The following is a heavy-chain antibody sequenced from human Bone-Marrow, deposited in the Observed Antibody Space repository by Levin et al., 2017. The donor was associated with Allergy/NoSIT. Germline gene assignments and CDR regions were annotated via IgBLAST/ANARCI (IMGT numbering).Heavy chain of an antibody. V-gene: IGHV4-31*03. Sequence: SQTLSLTCSLSGGSISTGGFHWSWVRQRPGKGLEWIGYIYYSGNTYYNPSLQSRLSISIDTSKNQFSLRLTSVTAADTAVYYCAREHDYVFDYWGQGTLVTISS. CDR1: GGSISTGGFH. J-gene: IGHJ4*02. CDR2: IYYSGNT. D-gene: IGHD4-17*01. CDR3: AREHDYVFDY.